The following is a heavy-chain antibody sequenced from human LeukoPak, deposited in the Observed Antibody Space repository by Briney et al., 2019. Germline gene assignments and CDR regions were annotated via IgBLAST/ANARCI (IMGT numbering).Heavy chain of an antibody. CDR1: GFTFSSYA. V-gene: IGHV3-23*01. CDR3: ARAHYYDSSGFDY. D-gene: IGHD3-22*01. Sequence: GGSLRLSWAASGFTFSSYAMNWVRHAPGKGLEWVSAISGSGSTTYYADSVKGRFTISRDNSKNTLFLQMNSLRAEDTAVYYCARAHYYDSSGFDYWGQGTLVTVSS. CDR2: ISGSGSTT. J-gene: IGHJ4*02.